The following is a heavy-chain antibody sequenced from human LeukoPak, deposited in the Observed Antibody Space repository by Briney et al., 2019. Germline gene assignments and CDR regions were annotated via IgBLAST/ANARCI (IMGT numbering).Heavy chain of an antibody. Sequence: GGSLRLSCAASGFTFSDYYMSWIRQAPGKGLEWVSYISSSGSTIYYADSVKGRFTISRDNAKNSLYLQMNSLRAEDTAVYYCERVGSYYGSGSYYRGYYYYMDVWGKGTTVTVSS. CDR1: GFTFSDYY. D-gene: IGHD3-10*01. J-gene: IGHJ6*03. CDR2: ISSSGSTI. CDR3: ERVGSYYGSGSYYRGYYYYMDV. V-gene: IGHV3-11*01.